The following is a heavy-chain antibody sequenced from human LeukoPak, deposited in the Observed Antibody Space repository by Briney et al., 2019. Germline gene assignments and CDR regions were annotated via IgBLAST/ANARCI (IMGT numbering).Heavy chain of an antibody. CDR1: GGTFSSYA. V-gene: IGHV1-69*05. CDR3: AREVTEYQKHHDAFDI. Sequence: SVKVSCKASGGTFSSYAISWVRQAPGQGLEWMGGIIPIFGTANYAQKFQGRVTITTDESTSTAYMELSSLRSEDTAVYYCAREVTEYQKHHDAFDIWGQGTMVTVSS. CDR2: IIPIFGTA. J-gene: IGHJ3*02. D-gene: IGHD2/OR15-2a*01.